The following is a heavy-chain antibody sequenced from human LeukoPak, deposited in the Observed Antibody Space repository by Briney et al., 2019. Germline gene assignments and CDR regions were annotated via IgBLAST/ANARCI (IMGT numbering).Heavy chain of an antibody. V-gene: IGHV3-30*18. D-gene: IGHD6-19*01. CDR1: GFTFSSYG. J-gene: IGHJ4*02. CDR3: AKVVSGSGWYGAFDY. Sequence: GGSLRLSCAASGFTFSSYGMHWVRQAPGKGLEWVAVISYGESNKYYADSVKGRFTISRDNSKNTLYLQMNSLRAEDTAVYYCAKVVSGSGWYGAFDYWGQGTLVTVSS. CDR2: ISYGESNK.